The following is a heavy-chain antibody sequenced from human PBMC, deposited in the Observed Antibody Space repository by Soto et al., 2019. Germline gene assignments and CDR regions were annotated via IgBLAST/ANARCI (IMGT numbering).Heavy chain of an antibody. J-gene: IGHJ5*02. CDR2: IYYSGRT. Sequence: SETLSLTCTVSGGSISSGCYYWSWIRQHPGKGLEWIGYIYYSGRTYYNPSLHSRVSIAVDTTENQFSLKLTSVTAADTSVYYCARGSFSSSSSWFDPWGRGTLVNVSS. D-gene: IGHD6-6*01. CDR1: GGSISSGCYY. CDR3: ARGSFSSSSSWFDP. V-gene: IGHV4-31*03.